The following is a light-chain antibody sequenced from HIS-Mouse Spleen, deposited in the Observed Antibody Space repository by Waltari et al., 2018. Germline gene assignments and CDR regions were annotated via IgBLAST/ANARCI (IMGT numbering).Light chain of an antibody. Sequence: SYELTQPPSVSVSPGQTPRITCPGDALPQKYLYWYQQKSGQAPVLVIYEDSKRPSGIPERFSGSSSGTMATLTISGAQVEDEADYYCYSTDSSGNHRVFGGGTKLTVL. J-gene: IGLJ2*01. V-gene: IGLV3-10*01. CDR2: EDS. CDR1: ALPQKY. CDR3: YSTDSSGNHRV.